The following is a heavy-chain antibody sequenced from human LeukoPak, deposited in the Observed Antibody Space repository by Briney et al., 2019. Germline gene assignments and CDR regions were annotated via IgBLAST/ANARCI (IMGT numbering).Heavy chain of an antibody. D-gene: IGHD3-10*01. CDR2: INPNSGGT. V-gene: IGHV1-2*02. Sequence: ASVKVSCKASGYTFTGYYMHWVRQAPGQGLEWMGWINPNSGGTNYAQKFQGRVTMTRDTSISTAYMELSRLRSDDTAVYYCARDRQVLLWFGELVGTSYYFDYWGQGTLVTVSS. CDR3: ARDRQVLLWFGELVGTSYYFDY. J-gene: IGHJ4*02. CDR1: GYTFTGYY.